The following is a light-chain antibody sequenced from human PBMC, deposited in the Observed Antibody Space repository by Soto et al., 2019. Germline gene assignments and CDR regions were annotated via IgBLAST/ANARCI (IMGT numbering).Light chain of an antibody. CDR1: QTVRNNY. Sequence: EFVLTQSPGTLSSSPGERATLSWRASQTVRNNYLAWYQQKNGQAPRLLIYDASSRATGIPDRFSGGGYGTDFNLTISRLEPEDFAVYYCQQYNKWPLTFGQGTKVDIK. CDR2: DAS. V-gene: IGKV3-20*01. CDR3: QQYNKWPLT. J-gene: IGKJ1*01.